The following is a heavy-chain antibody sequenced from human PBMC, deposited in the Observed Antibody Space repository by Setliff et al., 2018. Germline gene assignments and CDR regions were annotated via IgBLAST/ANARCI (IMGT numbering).Heavy chain of an antibody. V-gene: IGHV3-21*01. Sequence: GESLKISCAASGFTFSSYSMNWVRQAPGKGLEWVSSISSSSSYIYYADSVKGRFTISRDNAKNSLYLQMNSLRAEDTAVYYCARVKGSIDYGDYEGLGYYYYGMDVWGQGTTVTVS. CDR1: GFTFSSYS. CDR3: ARVKGSIDYGDYEGLGYYYYGMDV. J-gene: IGHJ6*02. D-gene: IGHD4-17*01. CDR2: ISSSSSYI.